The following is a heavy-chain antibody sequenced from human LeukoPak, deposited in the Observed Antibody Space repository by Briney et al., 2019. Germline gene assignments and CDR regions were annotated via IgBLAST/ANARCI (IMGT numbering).Heavy chain of an antibody. CDR3: AKDAIAYNGVYDAFDV. CDR1: GFTVSNNY. CDR2: IYSGGST. D-gene: IGHD1-1*01. J-gene: IGHJ3*01. V-gene: IGHV3-53*01. Sequence: GGSLRLSCAGSGFTVSNNYMSWARQAPGKGLEWVSVIYSGGSTYYADSVKGRFTISRDNSKNTLYLQMSSLRAEDMAVYYCAKDAIAYNGVYDAFDVWGQGTMVTVSS.